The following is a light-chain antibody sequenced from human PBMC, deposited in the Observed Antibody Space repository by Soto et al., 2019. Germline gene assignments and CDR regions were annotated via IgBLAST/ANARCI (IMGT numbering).Light chain of an antibody. V-gene: IGLV2-14*01. J-gene: IGLJ1*01. CDR1: SSDVGGYNY. CDR3: SSYTSICTYV. Sequence: QSVLTQPACVSGSPGQSITISCTGSSSDVGGYNYVSWYQQYPGKAPKLMIYDVTNRPSGVSNRFSGSKSGNTASLTIFGLQPEDEADYYCSSYTSICTYVFGTGTKVTVL. CDR2: DVT.